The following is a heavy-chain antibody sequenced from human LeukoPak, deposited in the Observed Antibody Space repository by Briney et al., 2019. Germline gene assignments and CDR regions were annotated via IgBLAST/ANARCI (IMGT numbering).Heavy chain of an antibody. D-gene: IGHD1-26*01. CDR3: ATSGSYRFDY. Sequence: AGTPRLSCSASGCTFSSYSMNWVRKAPGKGLEWVSYISSSSSTVYYADSVKGRFTISRDNAQNSLYLQMNSLRDEDTAVDYCATSGSYRFDYWGQGTLVTVSS. CDR1: GCTFSSYS. J-gene: IGHJ4*02. V-gene: IGHV3-48*02. CDR2: ISSSSSTV.